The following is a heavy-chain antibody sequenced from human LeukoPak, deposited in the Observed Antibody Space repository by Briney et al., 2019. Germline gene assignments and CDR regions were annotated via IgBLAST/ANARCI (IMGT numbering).Heavy chain of an antibody. CDR2: IGSSGDIT. CDR3: ARRAGDYSHPYDY. D-gene: IGHD3-22*01. CDR1: GFTFSSYA. J-gene: IGHJ4*02. Sequence: GGSLRLSCAASGFTFSSYAMSWVRQAPGMGLEWVSSIGSSGDITYYADSVKGRFTISRDNSKNTFHLQMNSLRAEDTAVYYCARRAGDYSHPYDYWGQGTLVTVSS. V-gene: IGHV3-23*01.